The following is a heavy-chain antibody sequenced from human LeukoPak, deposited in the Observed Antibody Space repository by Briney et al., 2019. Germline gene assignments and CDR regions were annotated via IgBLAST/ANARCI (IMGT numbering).Heavy chain of an antibody. Sequence: ASVKVSCKASGYTVTTYGINWVRQAPGQGLEWMGWISAYGGHTKYAQRLQGRVTMTTDTSTNTAYMQLTSLRSDDTAVYYCARDVSTVTTRGDYYYYMDVWGKGTTVTVSS. V-gene: IGHV1-18*01. J-gene: IGHJ6*03. D-gene: IGHD4-17*01. CDR1: GYTVTTYG. CDR2: ISAYGGHT. CDR3: ARDVSTVTTRGDYYYYMDV.